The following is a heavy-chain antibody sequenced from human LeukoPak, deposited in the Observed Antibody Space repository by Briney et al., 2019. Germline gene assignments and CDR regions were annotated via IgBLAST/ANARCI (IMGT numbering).Heavy chain of an antibody. J-gene: IGHJ3*02. Sequence: ASVKVSCKASGYTFTSYSMHWVRQAPGQGLEWMGIINPSGGSTNYAQKFQGRVTMTRDTSKNQFSLKLSSVTAADTAVYYCARDRVGATRDSSDAFDIWGQGTMVTVSS. V-gene: IGHV1-46*01. CDR3: ARDRVGATRDSSDAFDI. D-gene: IGHD1-26*01. CDR2: INPSGGST. CDR1: GYTFTSYS.